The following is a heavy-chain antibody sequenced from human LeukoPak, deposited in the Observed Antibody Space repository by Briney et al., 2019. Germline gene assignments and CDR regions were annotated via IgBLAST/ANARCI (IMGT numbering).Heavy chain of an antibody. CDR3: ASAYYDTSGYYSTLYYGMDV. V-gene: IGHV1-18*01. Sequence: ASVKVSCKASGYTFNTYGFSWVRQAPGQGLEWMGWISAYNGNTNYAQKLQGRLTMTTDTSTSTAYMELRSLRSDDTAVYYCASAYYDTSGYYSTLYYGMDVWGQGTTVTV. CDR2: ISAYNGNT. CDR1: GYTFNTYG. D-gene: IGHD3-22*01. J-gene: IGHJ6*02.